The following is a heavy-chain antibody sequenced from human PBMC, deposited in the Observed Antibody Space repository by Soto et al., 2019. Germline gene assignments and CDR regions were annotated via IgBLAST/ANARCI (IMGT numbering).Heavy chain of an antibody. J-gene: IGHJ4*02. V-gene: IGHV3-73*01. Sequence: GGSLRLSCAASGFTFGGSAMHWVRQASGKGLEWIGHIRSKTNSYATAYAESVKGRFTISRDDSMNTAYLQMNSLKTKDTDVYFCTRQPDGVQWLVVPTDYNYDYTSQATRVSLSS. CDR2: IRSKTNSYAT. CDR3: TRQPDGVQWLVVPTDYNYDY. CDR1: GFTFGGSA. D-gene: IGHD6-19*01.